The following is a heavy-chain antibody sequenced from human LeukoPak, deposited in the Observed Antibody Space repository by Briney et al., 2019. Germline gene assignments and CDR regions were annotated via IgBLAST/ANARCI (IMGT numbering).Heavy chain of an antibody. V-gene: IGHV3-23*01. CDR1: GFTFSSYA. CDR3: AKIQQWLVPGGYFDY. D-gene: IGHD6-19*01. Sequence: GGSLRLSCAASGFTFSSYAMNWVRQAPGKGLEWVSAISGSGGSTYYADSVKGRFTISRDNSKNTLYLQMNSLRAEDTAVYYCAKIQQWLVPGGYFDYWGQGTLVTVSS. J-gene: IGHJ4*02. CDR2: ISGSGGST.